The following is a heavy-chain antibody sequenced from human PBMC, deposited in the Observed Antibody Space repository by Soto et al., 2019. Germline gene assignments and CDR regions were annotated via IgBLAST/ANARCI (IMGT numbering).Heavy chain of an antibody. V-gene: IGHV1-2*02. CDR2: INPKFGDT. CDR1: GYTFTAYY. CDR3: ARNMDYYYGPGSGNGHGV. Sequence: QVQLVQSGAEVKEPGDSVRVSCEASGYTFTAYYIHWVRQVPGQGLEWMGWINPKFGDTTYAQDFQGRVTMTRDMSISTVYMELSRLTSHDTPIYYCARNMDYYYGPGSGNGHGVWGQGTTVTVFS. J-gene: IGHJ6*02. D-gene: IGHD3-10*01.